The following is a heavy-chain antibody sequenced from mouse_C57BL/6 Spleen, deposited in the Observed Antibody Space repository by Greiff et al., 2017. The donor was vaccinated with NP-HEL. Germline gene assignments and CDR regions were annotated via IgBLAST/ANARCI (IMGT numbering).Heavy chain of an antibody. V-gene: IGHV2-5*01. Sequence: QVQLKESGPGLVQPSQSLSITCTVSGFSLTSYGVHWVRQSPGKGLEWLGVIWRGGSTDYNAAFMSRLSITKDNSKSQVFFKMNSLQADDTAIYYCAKNYDYFYYAMDYWGQGTSVTVSS. CDR2: IWRGGST. CDR1: GFSLTSYG. CDR3: AKNYDYFYYAMDY. D-gene: IGHD2-4*01. J-gene: IGHJ4*01.